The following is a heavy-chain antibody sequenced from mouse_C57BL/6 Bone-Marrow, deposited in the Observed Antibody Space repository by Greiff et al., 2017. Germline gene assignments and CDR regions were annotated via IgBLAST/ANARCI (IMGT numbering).Heavy chain of an antibody. J-gene: IGHJ2*01. CDR1: GYTFTSYT. CDR2: INPSSGYT. V-gene: IGHV1-4*01. CDR3: ARYLQLTGKGY. Sequence: VMQSGAELARPGASVKMSCKASGYTFTSYTMHWVKQRPGQGLEWIGYINPSSGYTKYNQKFKDKATLTADKSSSTAYMQLSSLTSEDSAVYYCARYLQLTGKGYWGQGTTLTVSS. D-gene: IGHD4-1*01.